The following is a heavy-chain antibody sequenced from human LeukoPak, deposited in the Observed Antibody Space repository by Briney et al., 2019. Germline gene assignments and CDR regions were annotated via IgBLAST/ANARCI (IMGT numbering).Heavy chain of an antibody. CDR2: ISWDSGTI. J-gene: IGHJ4*02. Sequence: GGSLRLSCAASGFSLNDYGMHWVRRAPGKGLEWVSSISWDSGTIGYADSVKGRFTISRDNAKNSLYLQMNSLGADDTAFYYCTKTIKTGGFDYWGQGTLVTVSS. D-gene: IGHD2-15*01. CDR3: TKTIKTGGFDY. CDR1: GFSLNDYG. V-gene: IGHV3-9*01.